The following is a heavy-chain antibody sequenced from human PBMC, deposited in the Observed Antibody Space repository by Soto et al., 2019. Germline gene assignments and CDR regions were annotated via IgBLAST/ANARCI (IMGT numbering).Heavy chain of an antibody. Sequence: GGSLRLSCAASGFTFSSYGMHWVRQAPGKGLEWVAVIWYDGSNKYYADSVKGRFTISRDNSKNTLYLQMNSLRAEDTAVYYCARGLIRGVIFDFDYWGQGTLVTAPQ. CDR3: ARGLIRGVIFDFDY. J-gene: IGHJ4*02. CDR2: IWYDGSNK. D-gene: IGHD3-10*01. V-gene: IGHV3-33*01. CDR1: GFTFSSYG.